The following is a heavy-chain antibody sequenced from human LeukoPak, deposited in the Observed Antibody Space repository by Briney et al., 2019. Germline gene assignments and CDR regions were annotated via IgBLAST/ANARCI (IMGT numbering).Heavy chain of an antibody. D-gene: IGHD3-10*01. Sequence: SETLSLTCTVSGGSVSNYYWSWIRQSPGKGLEWIGYISHSGSVNYNPSLKSRVTMSVDTSKNQFTLKLSSVTAADTAVYYCARVKGREGSTVIIDYWGQGTLVTVSS. V-gene: IGHV4-59*02. CDR2: ISHSGSV. J-gene: IGHJ4*02. CDR3: ARVKGREGSTVIIDY. CDR1: GGSVSNYY.